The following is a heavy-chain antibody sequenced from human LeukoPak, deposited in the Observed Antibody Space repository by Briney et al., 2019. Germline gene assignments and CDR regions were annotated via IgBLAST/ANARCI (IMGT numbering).Heavy chain of an antibody. J-gene: IGHJ6*03. CDR3: ARQPGGGYYYYMDV. CDR1: GFTLSNYW. CDR2: IKQDGSEK. D-gene: IGHD3-16*01. V-gene: IGHV3-7*01. Sequence: GGSLRLSCAASGFTLSNYWMSWVRQAPGKGLEWVANIKQDGSEKYYVYSVKGRFTISRDNAKNSLYLQMNSLRAEDTAVYYCARQPGGGYYYYMDVWGKGTTVTVS.